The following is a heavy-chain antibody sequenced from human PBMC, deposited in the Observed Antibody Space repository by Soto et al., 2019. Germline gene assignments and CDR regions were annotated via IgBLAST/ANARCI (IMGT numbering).Heavy chain of an antibody. CDR1: GYTFTSYG. J-gene: IGHJ4*02. V-gene: IGHV1-18*01. CDR3: ARAHHTRRGIYDSSGSYTDY. CDR2: ISAYNGNT. Sequence: QVQLVQSGAEVKKPGASVKVSCKASGYTFTSYGISWVRQAPGQGLEWMGWISAYNGNTNYAQKLQGRVNMTTDTSTSAAYMELRSLRSDDTAVYYCARAHHTRRGIYDSSGSYTDYWGQGTLVTVSS. D-gene: IGHD3-22*01.